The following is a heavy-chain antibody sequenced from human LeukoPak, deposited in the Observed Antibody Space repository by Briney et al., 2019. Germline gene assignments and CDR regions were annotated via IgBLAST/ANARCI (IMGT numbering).Heavy chain of an antibody. V-gene: IGHV3-30-3*01. CDR2: ITYDGSNK. CDR3: ARDTYSSSWYPDY. CDR1: GFTFSTYV. D-gene: IGHD6-13*01. Sequence: GGSLRLSCAASGFTFSTYVMHWVRQAPGRGLEWVAAITYDGSNKHYADSVKGRFTISRDNSKSTLYLQMNSLRVEDTAVYYCARDTYSSSWYPDYWGQGTLVTVSS. J-gene: IGHJ4*02.